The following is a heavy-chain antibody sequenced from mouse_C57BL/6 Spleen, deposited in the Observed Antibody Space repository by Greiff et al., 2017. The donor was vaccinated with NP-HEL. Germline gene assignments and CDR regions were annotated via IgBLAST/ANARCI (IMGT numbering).Heavy chain of an antibody. V-gene: IGHV2-9-1*01. Sequence: QVQLKESGPGLVAPSQSLSITCTVSGFSLTSYAIRWVRQPPGKGLEWLGVIWTGGGTNYNSAFKSRLSISKDNSKRQVFLKRNSLQTDDTARYYCASDYYGSSYDYAMDYWGQGTSVTVSS. CDR3: ASDYYGSSYDYAMDY. CDR2: IWTGGGT. J-gene: IGHJ4*01. CDR1: GFSLTSYA. D-gene: IGHD1-1*01.